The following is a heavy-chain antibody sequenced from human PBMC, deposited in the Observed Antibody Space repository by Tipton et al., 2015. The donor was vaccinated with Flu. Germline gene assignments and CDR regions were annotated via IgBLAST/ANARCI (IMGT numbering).Heavy chain of an antibody. CDR3: ATLTGDDY. V-gene: IGHV3-48*03. CDR1: GFTFSSYE. Sequence: SLRLSCAASGFTFSSYEMNWVRQAPGKGLEWVSYISSSGTTISYADSVRGRFTISRDNTKKSLYLQLNSLRAEDTALYYCATLTGDDYWGQGDLVTVSS. D-gene: IGHD7-27*01. CDR2: ISSSGTTI. J-gene: IGHJ4*02.